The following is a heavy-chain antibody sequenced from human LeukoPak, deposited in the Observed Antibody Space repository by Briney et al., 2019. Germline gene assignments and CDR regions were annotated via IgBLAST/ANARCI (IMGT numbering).Heavy chain of an antibody. CDR3: ANLFVGDYGVDDGDAFDI. Sequence: GASVKVSCKASGYTFTSYGISWVRQAPGQGLEWMGWISAYNGNTNYAQKLQGRVTMTTDTSTSTAYMELRSLRSDDTAVYYCANLFVGDYGVDDGDAFDIWDQGTMVTVSS. D-gene: IGHD4-17*01. V-gene: IGHV1-18*01. CDR2: ISAYNGNT. CDR1: GYTFTSYG. J-gene: IGHJ3*02.